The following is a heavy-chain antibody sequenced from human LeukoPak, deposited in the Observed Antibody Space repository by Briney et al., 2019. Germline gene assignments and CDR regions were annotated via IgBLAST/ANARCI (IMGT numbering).Heavy chain of an antibody. V-gene: IGHV1-24*01. CDR3: ATGLPGSYYYGMDV. CDR2: FDPEDGET. CDR1: GDTLTEFS. D-gene: IGHD7-27*01. Sequence: ASLSVSSTVSGDTLTEFSMHSVRQAPGKGHGWVVGFDPEDGETIYAQKFQGRVTMTEDTSTDTAYMELSSLRSEDTAVYYCATGLPGSYYYGMDVWGQGTAVTVSS. J-gene: IGHJ6*02.